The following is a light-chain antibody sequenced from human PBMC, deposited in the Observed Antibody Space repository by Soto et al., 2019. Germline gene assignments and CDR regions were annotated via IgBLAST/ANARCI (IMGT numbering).Light chain of an antibody. J-gene: IGKJ1*01. Sequence: IVMTQSPDSLAVSLGETATINCRSSQNVLYSSNNHNYVPWYQQKAGQPPKLLIYWASTRESGVPQRFSGSGSGTDFTITISDLQAEDVAVYFCHPYYTTRPAFGQGTRVEVK. CDR3: HPYYTTRPA. V-gene: IGKV4-1*01. CDR1: QNVLYSSNNHNY. CDR2: WAS.